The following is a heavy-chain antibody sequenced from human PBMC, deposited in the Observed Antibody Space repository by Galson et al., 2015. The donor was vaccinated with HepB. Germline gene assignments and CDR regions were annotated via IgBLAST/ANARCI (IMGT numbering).Heavy chain of an antibody. D-gene: IGHD2-2*01. CDR1: GFTFNNYA. V-gene: IGHV3-23*01. J-gene: IGHJ4*02. CDR3: ARGNIRDLPAAPYF. Sequence: SLRLSCAASGFTFNNYAMNWVRQAPGKGPQWVSAISGSGGGTYYADSVKGRFTISRDNSKNTLFLEMNSLRVDDTAVCYCARGNIRDLPAAPYFWGQGTLVTVSS. CDR2: ISGSGGGT.